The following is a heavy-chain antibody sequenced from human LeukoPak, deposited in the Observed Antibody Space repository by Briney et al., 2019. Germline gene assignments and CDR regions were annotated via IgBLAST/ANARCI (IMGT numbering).Heavy chain of an antibody. Sequence: GGSLRLSCAASGFTFSSYWMTWVRHLPGKGLEWVAKIKQDGSEKYYVDSVKGRFTISRDNTRDSLYLQMNSLRAEDTAVYYCARTSSGGSCYLDYWGQGTLVTVSS. CDR1: GFTFSSYW. D-gene: IGHD2-15*01. J-gene: IGHJ4*02. CDR3: ARTSSGGSCYLDY. V-gene: IGHV3-7*01. CDR2: IKQDGSEK.